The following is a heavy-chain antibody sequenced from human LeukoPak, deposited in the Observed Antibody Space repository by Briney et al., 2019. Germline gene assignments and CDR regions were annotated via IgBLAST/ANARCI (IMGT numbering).Heavy chain of an antibody. CDR1: GYTFTSYY. J-gene: IGHJ6*03. CDR2: INPSGGST. D-gene: IGHD4-23*01. Sequence: GASVKVSCKASGYTFTSYYMHWVRQAPGQGLEWMGIINPSGGSTSYAQKFQGRVTMTRDMSTSTVYMELSSLRSEDTAVYYCARARTSLLRWNYYYYYMDVWGKGTTVTVSS. CDR3: ARARTSLLRWNYYYYYMDV. V-gene: IGHV1-46*01.